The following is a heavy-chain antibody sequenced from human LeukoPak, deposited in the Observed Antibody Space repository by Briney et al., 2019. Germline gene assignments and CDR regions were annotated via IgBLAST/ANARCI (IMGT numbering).Heavy chain of an antibody. D-gene: IGHD1-1*01. CDR1: GFTFDDYA. CDR2: ISWNSGSI. J-gene: IGHJ3*02. V-gene: IGHV3-9*01. CDR3: TTDSERLNSVADAFDI. Sequence: GRSLRLSCAASGFTFDDYAMHWVRQAPGKGLEWVSGISWNSGSIGYADSVKGRFTISRDNAKNSLYLQMNSLKTEDTAVYYCTTDSERLNSVADAFDIWGQGTMVTVSS.